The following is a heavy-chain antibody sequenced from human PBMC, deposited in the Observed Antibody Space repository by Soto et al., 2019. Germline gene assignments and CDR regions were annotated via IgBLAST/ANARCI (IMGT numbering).Heavy chain of an antibody. J-gene: IGHJ4*02. CDR1: GGSISSYY. V-gene: IGHV4-59*08. Sequence: QVQPQESGPGLVKPSETLSLTCTVSGGSISSYYWSWIRQPPGKGLEWIGYIYYSGSTNYNPSLKSRVTISVDTSKNQFSLKLSSVTAADTAVYYCARLWFGEPVDYWGQGTLVTVSS. D-gene: IGHD3-10*01. CDR2: IYYSGST. CDR3: ARLWFGEPVDY.